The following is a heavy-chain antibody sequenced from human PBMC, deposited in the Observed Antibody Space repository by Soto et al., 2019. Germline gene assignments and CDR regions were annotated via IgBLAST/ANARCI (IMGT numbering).Heavy chain of an antibody. J-gene: IGHJ4*02. CDR3: AKDLNTMVRGSYYFDY. CDR1: GFTFSSHW. CDR2: VNSDGSNK. D-gene: IGHD3-10*01. Sequence: GVSLRLSCAASGFTFSSHWMHWVRQAPGKGPVWVSRVNSDGSNKYYADSVKGRFTISRDNSKNTLYLQMNSLRAEDTAVYYCAKDLNTMVRGSYYFDYLGQGTLVTVSS. V-gene: IGHV3-74*01.